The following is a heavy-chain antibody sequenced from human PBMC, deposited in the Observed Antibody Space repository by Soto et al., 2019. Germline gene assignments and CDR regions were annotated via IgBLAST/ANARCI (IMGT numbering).Heavy chain of an antibody. CDR2: ISGSGGST. CDR1: GFTFSSYA. Sequence: GGSLRLSCAASGFTFSSYAMSWVRQAPGKGLEWVSAISGSGGSTYYADSVKGRFTISRDNSKNTLYLQMNSLRAEDTAVYYWARYIPGVRYYGMDVWGQGTTVTVSS. J-gene: IGHJ6*02. D-gene: IGHD2-2*01. CDR3: ARYIPGVRYYGMDV. V-gene: IGHV3-23*01.